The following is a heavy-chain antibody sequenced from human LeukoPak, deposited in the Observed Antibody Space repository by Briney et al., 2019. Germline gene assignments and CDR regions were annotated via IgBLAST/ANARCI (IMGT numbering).Heavy chain of an antibody. CDR3: ASRYGSGSYYAFDI. CDR1: GFTFSKYG. Sequence: GGSLRLSCVVSGFTFSKYGINWVRQAPGKGLEWVSVIYSGGSTYYADSVKGRFTISRDNSKNTLYLQMNSLRAEDTAVYYCASRYGSGSYYAFDIWGQGTMVTVSS. J-gene: IGHJ3*02. D-gene: IGHD3-10*01. V-gene: IGHV3-53*01. CDR2: IYSGGST.